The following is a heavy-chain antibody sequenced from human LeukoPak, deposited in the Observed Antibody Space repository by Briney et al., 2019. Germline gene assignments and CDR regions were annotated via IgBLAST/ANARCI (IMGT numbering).Heavy chain of an antibody. V-gene: IGHV4-4*07. CDR1: GGSISSYY. CDR2: IYTSGST. CDR3: TRDNGGDWYAFDI. Sequence: PSETLSLTCTVSGGSISSYYWSWIRQPAGKGLEWVGRIYTSGSTNYNPSLKSRVTMSVDTSKNQFSLKLSSVNAADTALYYCTRDNGGDWYAFDIWGQGTAVTVSS. D-gene: IGHD2-21*02. J-gene: IGHJ3*02.